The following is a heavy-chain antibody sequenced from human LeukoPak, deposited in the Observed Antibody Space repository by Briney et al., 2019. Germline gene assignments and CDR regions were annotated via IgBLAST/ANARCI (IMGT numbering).Heavy chain of an antibody. D-gene: IGHD3-22*01. CDR2: ISGSGGST. CDR1: GFTFSSYA. CDR3: AEPEGGYYDIRPD. V-gene: IGHV3-23*01. J-gene: IGHJ4*02. Sequence: AGGSLRLSCAASGFTFSSYAMSWVRQAPGKGLEWVSAISGSGGSTYYADSVKGRFTISRDNSKNTLYLQMNSLRAEDTAVYYCAEPEGGYYDIRPDWGQGTLVTVSS.